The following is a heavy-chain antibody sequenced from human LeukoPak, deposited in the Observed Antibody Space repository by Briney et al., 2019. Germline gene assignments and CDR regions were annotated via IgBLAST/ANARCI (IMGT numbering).Heavy chain of an antibody. CDR2: ISDDGANT. V-gene: IGHV3-23*01. CDR3: AKDPFHWGTIYFHY. J-gene: IGHJ4*02. D-gene: IGHD7-27*01. Sequence: PGXSLRLSCAASGFTSSSYAISWVRQARGKELEWVACISDDGANTNYAESVKGRFTISRDKSKNKLYLQMNSLTGEDTAIYYCAKDPFHWGTIYFHYWGQGALVTVSS. CDR1: GFTSSSYA.